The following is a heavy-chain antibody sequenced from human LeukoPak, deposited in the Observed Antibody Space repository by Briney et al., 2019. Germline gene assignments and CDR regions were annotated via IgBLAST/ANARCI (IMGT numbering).Heavy chain of an antibody. Sequence: SVKVSCKASGGTFSSYAISWVRQAPGQGLEWMGGIIPIFGTANYAQKLQGRVTMTTDTSTSTAYMELRSLRSDDTAVYYCARVRFGELLDFDYWGQGTLVTVSS. CDR1: GGTFSSYA. V-gene: IGHV1-69*05. CDR2: IIPIFGTA. J-gene: IGHJ4*02. CDR3: ARVRFGELLDFDY. D-gene: IGHD3-10*01.